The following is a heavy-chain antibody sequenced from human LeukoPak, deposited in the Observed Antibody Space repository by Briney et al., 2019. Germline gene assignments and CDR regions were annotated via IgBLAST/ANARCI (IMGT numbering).Heavy chain of an antibody. D-gene: IGHD3-10*01. CDR1: GYTFTSYG. J-gene: IGHJ4*02. V-gene: IGHV1-18*01. CDR2: SRGYNGNT. Sequence: GASVKVSCKASGYTFTSYGISWVRQAPGQGLEWMGWSRGYNGNTDYAQKLQGRVTMTTDTSTSTAYMELRSLRSDDTAVYYCATGRGMVRGVIGYFDYWGQGTLVTVSS. CDR3: ATGRGMVRGVIGYFDY.